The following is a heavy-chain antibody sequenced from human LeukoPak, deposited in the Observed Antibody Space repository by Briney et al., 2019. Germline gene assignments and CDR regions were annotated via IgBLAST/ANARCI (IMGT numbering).Heavy chain of an antibody. CDR1: GFTFSKYA. J-gene: IGHJ6*02. CDR2: ISSYGGST. V-gene: IGHV3-64D*06. CDR3: ARDYYYGMDV. Sequence: PGGSLRLSCSASGFTFSKYAMHWVRQAPGKGLEYVSGISSYGGSTDYVDSVKGRFTISRDNSKNTLYLQMSSLRAEDTAVYYCARDYYYGMDVWGQGTTITVSS.